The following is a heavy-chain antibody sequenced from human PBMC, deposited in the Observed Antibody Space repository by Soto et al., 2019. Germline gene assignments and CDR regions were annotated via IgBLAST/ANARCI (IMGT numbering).Heavy chain of an antibody. V-gene: IGHV3-23*01. CDR3: AKDNFPHIAAADY. Sequence: PGGSLSLSCAASGFTFSSYAMSWVRQAPGKGLEWVSAISGSGGSTYYADSVKGRFTISRDNSKNTLYLQMNSLRAEDTAVYYCAKDNFPHIAAADYWGQGTLVTVSS. J-gene: IGHJ4*02. D-gene: IGHD6-13*01. CDR1: GFTFSSYA. CDR2: ISGSGGST.